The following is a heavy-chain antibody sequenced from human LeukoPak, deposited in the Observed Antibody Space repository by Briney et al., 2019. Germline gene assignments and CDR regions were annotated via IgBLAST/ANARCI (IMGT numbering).Heavy chain of an antibody. CDR2: MNPNSGNT. Sequence: ASVKVSCKASGYTFTGYYMHWVRQATGQGLEWMGWMNPNSGNTGYAQKFQGRVTMTRNTSISTAYMELSSLRSEDTAVYYCAGGRYDFWSGPRCHFDYWGQGTLVTVSS. CDR1: GYTFTGYY. CDR3: AGGRYDFWSGPRCHFDY. V-gene: IGHV1-8*02. D-gene: IGHD3-3*01. J-gene: IGHJ4*02.